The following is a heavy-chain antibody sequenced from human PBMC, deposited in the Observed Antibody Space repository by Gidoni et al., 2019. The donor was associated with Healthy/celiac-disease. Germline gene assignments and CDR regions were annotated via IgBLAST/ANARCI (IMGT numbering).Heavy chain of an antibody. CDR1: AFTSSSYD. V-gene: IGHV3-13*04. D-gene: IGHD6-19*01. J-gene: IGHJ6*02. CDR2: MGTAGDT. Sequence: EVQLVESGGGLVQPGGSLRLTCAASAFTSSSYDRHWVRQATGKGLEWVSAMGTAGDTYYPGSVKGRFTNSREKAKNSLYLQMNSLRAGDTAVYYCARAVAGAPYYYYGMDVWGQGTTVTVSS. CDR3: ARAVAGAPYYYYGMDV.